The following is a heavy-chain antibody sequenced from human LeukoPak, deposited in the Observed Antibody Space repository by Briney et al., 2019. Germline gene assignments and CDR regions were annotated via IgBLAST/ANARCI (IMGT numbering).Heavy chain of an antibody. CDR3: ARDPPPRSYDSNY. J-gene: IGHJ4*02. Sequence: FISSSGTTINYADSVKGRFTISRHNAKNSLYLQMNSLRAEDTAVYYCARDPPPRSYDSNYWGQGTLVTVSS. V-gene: IGHV3-11*01. D-gene: IGHD3-3*01. CDR2: ISSSGTTI.